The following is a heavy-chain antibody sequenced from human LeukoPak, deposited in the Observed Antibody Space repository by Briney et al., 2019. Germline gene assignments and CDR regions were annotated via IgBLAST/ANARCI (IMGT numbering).Heavy chain of an antibody. CDR3: AKVAADMGVLDY. Sequence: HPGGSLRLSWAASGFTFSNYNMAWVRQAPGKGLEWVSAIGGSDGGTHYADSVRGRFTISRDNSKNTMYLQMNSLRADDTAMYYCAKVAADMGVLDYWGQGALVTVSS. CDR1: GFTFSNYN. J-gene: IGHJ4*02. D-gene: IGHD2-15*01. V-gene: IGHV3-23*01. CDR2: IGGSDGGT.